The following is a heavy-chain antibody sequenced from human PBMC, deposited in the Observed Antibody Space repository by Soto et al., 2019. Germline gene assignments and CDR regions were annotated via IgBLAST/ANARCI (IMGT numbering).Heavy chain of an antibody. D-gene: IGHD1-26*01. Sequence: GGSLRLSCAASGFTFSSYNMNWVRQAPGKGLEWVSFISSSSTYTYYVDAVKGRFTISRGNAKNSLYLQMNSLRAEDTAVYYCARDVSSSGSYPTAFDYWGQGTLGTVS. J-gene: IGHJ4*02. CDR2: ISSSSTYT. CDR3: ARDVSSSGSYPTAFDY. CDR1: GFTFSSYN. V-gene: IGHV3-21*01.